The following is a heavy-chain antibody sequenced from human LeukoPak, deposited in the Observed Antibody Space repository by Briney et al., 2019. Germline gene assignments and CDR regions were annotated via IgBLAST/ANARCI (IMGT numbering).Heavy chain of an antibody. V-gene: IGHV4-39*01. Sequence: SETLSLTCTVSGGSITSSSSYWAWIRQPPGKGLEWIGSMYYSGSTYYNPSLKSRVTISVDTSKNQFSLKLSSVAAADTAVYYCATLTGDSFDCWGQGTLVTVSS. J-gene: IGHJ4*02. CDR3: ATLTGDSFDC. CDR2: MYYSGST. CDR1: GGSITSSSSY. D-gene: IGHD7-27*01.